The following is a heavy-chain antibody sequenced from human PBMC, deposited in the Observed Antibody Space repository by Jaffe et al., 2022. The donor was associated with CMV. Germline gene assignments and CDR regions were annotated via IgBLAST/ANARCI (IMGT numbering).Heavy chain of an antibody. Sequence: QVQLVESGGGVVQPGRSLRLSCAASGFTFSSYGMHWVRQAPGKGLEWVAVIWYDGSDKYYADSVKGRFTISRDNSKNTLYLQMNGLRAEDTAVYYCSGGTYCTGASCYGYYYYYMDVWGKGTTVTVSS. CDR1: GFTFSSYG. D-gene: IGHD2-15*01. V-gene: IGHV3-33*08. J-gene: IGHJ6*03. CDR3: SGGTYCTGASCYGYYYYYMDV. CDR2: IWYDGSDK.